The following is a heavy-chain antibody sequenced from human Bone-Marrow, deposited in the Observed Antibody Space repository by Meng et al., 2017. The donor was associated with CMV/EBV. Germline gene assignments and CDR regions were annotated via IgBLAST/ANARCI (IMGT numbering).Heavy chain of an antibody. CDR2: IIPIFGTA. D-gene: IGHD3-10*01. CDR1: GGTFSSYA. CDR3: ARVTMVRGVNWFDP. Sequence: SVKVSCKASGGTFSSYAISWVRQAPGQGLEWMGGIIPIFGTANYAQKFQGRVTITTDESTSTAYMELSSLRSEDTAVYYCARVTMVRGVNWFDPWGQGTVVTVSS. J-gene: IGHJ5*02. V-gene: IGHV1-69*05.